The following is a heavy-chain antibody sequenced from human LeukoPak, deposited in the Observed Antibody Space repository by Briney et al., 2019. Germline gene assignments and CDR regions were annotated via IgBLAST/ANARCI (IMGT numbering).Heavy chain of an antibody. CDR2: IYYSGST. J-gene: IGHJ5*02. Sequence: PSETLSLTCTVSGGSISSSSYYWGWIRQPPGKGLEWIGSIYYSGSTYYNPSLKSRVTISVDTSKNQFSLKLSSVTAADTAVYYCARQSSHIVVVTGRSKYNWFDPWGQGTVVTVSS. CDR1: GGSISSSSYY. V-gene: IGHV4-39*01. D-gene: IGHD2-21*02. CDR3: ARQSSHIVVVTGRSKYNWFDP.